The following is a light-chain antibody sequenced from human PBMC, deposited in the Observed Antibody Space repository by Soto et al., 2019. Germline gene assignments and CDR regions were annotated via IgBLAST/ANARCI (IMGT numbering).Light chain of an antibody. CDR3: QQYSIYPLT. Sequence: DIQMTQSPSTLSASVGDRVTITCRASQSISTWLAWYQQKPGKAPKFLIQKASNLESGVPSRFSGSGSGTEFTLTISSLQPDDFATYFCQQYSIYPLTFGGGTKVEIK. CDR1: QSISTW. J-gene: IGKJ4*01. V-gene: IGKV1-5*03. CDR2: KAS.